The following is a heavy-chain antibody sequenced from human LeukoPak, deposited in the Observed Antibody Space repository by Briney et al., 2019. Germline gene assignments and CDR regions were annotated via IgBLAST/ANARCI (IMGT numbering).Heavy chain of an antibody. D-gene: IGHD6-19*01. CDR3: ARVGPIAVAGGRKYNWFDP. Sequence: SETLSLTCAVYGGSFSGYYWSWIRQPPGKGLEWIGEITHSGSTNYNPSLKSRVTISVDTSKNQFSLKLSSVTAADTAVYYCARVGPIAVAGGRKYNWFDPWGQGTLVTVSS. J-gene: IGHJ5*02. CDR1: GGSFSGYY. V-gene: IGHV4-34*01. CDR2: ITHSGST.